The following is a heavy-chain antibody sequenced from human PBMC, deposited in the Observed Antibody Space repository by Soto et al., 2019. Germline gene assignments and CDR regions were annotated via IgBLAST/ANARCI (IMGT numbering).Heavy chain of an antibody. D-gene: IGHD6-19*01. J-gene: IGHJ4*02. CDR1: GFTFSDYA. V-gene: IGHV3-30*18. CDR2: VSHDGRNT. CDR3: AKGGRQWLVTSDFNY. Sequence: VQLVESGGGVVQPGRSLRLSCAASGFTFSDYAMHWVRQAPGKGLEWVAVVSHDGRNTHYADSAKGRFTISRASSKNTVSLEMTSLRAEDTAVYYCAKGGRQWLVTSDFNYWGQGALVTVSS.